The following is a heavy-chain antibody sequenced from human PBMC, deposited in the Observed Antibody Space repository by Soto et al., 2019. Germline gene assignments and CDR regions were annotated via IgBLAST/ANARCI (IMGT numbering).Heavy chain of an antibody. D-gene: IGHD3-10*01. CDR3: VRDLDGSGSYYTDY. V-gene: IGHV1-18*01. CDR2: ISAYNGNI. CDR1: GYMFISYG. J-gene: IGHJ4*02. Sequence: QVQLVQSGAEVKKPGASAKVSCKASGYMFISYGINWVRQAPGQGLEWMGWISAYNGNIKYAQNLQGRVTMTTDTSTSTAYMEMRSLRSDDTAVYYCVRDLDGSGSYYTDYWGPGTLVTVSS.